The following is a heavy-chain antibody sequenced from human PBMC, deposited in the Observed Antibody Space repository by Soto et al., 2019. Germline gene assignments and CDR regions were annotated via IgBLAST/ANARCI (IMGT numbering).Heavy chain of an antibody. V-gene: IGHV4-31*03. CDR1: GGSISSGGYS. CDR2: IYTSGST. D-gene: IGHD3-9*01. CDR3: ARQYYDVLTRYSYFDY. Sequence: QVQLQESGPGLVKPSQTLSVTCTVSGGSISSGGYSWGWIRQHPGKGLEWIGYIYTSGSTYYNPSLKRRVTISVDTSKNQFSLKLSSVTAADGAVYYCARQYYDVLTRYSYFDYWGQGTLVTVSS. J-gene: IGHJ4*02.